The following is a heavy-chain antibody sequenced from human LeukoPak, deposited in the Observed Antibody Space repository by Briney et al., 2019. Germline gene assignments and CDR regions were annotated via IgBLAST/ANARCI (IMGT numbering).Heavy chain of an antibody. CDR3: ASLTDGYYFDY. V-gene: IGHV3-30*04. D-gene: IGHD4-11*01. Sequence: GGSLRLSYAATGFTFSSYSIHWVRQAPGKGLEWVAVISYDGSNKYYADSVKGRFTISRDNSKNTLYLQMNSLRAEDTAVYYCASLTDGYYFDYWGQGTLVTVSS. CDR2: ISYDGSNK. CDR1: GFTFSSYS. J-gene: IGHJ4*02.